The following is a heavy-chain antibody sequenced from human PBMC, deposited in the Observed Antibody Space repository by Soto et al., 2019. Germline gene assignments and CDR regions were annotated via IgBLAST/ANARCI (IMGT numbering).Heavy chain of an antibody. J-gene: IGHJ4*02. V-gene: IGHV3-11*01. CDR1: GFTFSGYD. D-gene: IGHD4-17*01. CDR2: ISSSGSTI. CDR3: ARDPPATVTTHFDY. Sequence: GGSLRLSCAASGFTFSGYDMSWIRQAPGKGLEWVSYISSSGSTIYYADSVKGRFTISRDNAKNSLYLQMNSLRAEDTAVYYCARDPPATVTTHFDYWGQGTLVTVSS.